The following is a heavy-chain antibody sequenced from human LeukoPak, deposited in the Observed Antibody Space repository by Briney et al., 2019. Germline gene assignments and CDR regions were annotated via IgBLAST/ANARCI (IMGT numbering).Heavy chain of an antibody. CDR3: ARDRDYAFDS. CDR1: GFTFSRYA. CDR2: IGGTHSNI. V-gene: IGHV3-48*02. J-gene: IGHJ4*02. Sequence: PGGSLRLSCAASGFTFSRYAMNWVRQAPGKGLEWVSYIGGTHSNIYYADSVKGRFTISRDDAKNSLYLQMNSLRDEDTAVYYCARDRDYAFDSWGQGTLVTVSS. D-gene: IGHD4-17*01.